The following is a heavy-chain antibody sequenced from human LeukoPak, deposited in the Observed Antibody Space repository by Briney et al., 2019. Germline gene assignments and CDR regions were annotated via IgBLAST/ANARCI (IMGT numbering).Heavy chain of an antibody. CDR2: IYYSGST. CDR3: AREGDYYDSGGYPPGFDI. J-gene: IGHJ3*02. V-gene: IGHV4-31*03. Sequence: SQTLSLTCTVSGGSISSGGYYWSWIRQHPGKGLEWIGYIYYSGSTYYNPSLKSRVTISVDTSKNQFSLKLSSVTAADTAVYYCAREGDYYDSGGYPPGFDIWGQGTMVTVSS. CDR1: GGSISSGGYY. D-gene: IGHD3-22*01.